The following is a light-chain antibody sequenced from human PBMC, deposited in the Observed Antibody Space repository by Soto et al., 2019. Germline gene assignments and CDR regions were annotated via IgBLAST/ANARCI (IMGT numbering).Light chain of an antibody. V-gene: IGKV1-9*01. CDR2: VAS. CDR3: QHLTSYPLT. J-gene: IGKJ4*01. Sequence: IQLTQSPSSLSASVGDRVTITCRASQGISSYLAWYKKKPGKAPKLLIYVASTLQSGFTSRFSGSGSGTDFTLTISSLQPEDFATYYCQHLTSYPLTFGGGTKVEIK. CDR1: QGISSY.